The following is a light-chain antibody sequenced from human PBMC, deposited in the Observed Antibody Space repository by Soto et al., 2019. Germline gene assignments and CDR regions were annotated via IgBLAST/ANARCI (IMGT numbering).Light chain of an antibody. Sequence: ETVLTQSPGTLSLSPGERATLSCRASQSIRSNYLAWYRQTPGQAPRLLIYGASNMATGIPDRFSGSGSETDFTLIISRLEPEEFALYYCQQYGSSPWTFGQGTKVEIK. CDR1: QSIRSNY. V-gene: IGKV3-20*01. CDR3: QQYGSSPWT. J-gene: IGKJ1*01. CDR2: GAS.